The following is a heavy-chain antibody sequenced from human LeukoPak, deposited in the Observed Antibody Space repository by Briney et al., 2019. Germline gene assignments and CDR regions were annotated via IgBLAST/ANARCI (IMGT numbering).Heavy chain of an antibody. CDR3: ARGRTIFGVVIALDY. V-gene: IGHV4-34*01. J-gene: IGHJ4*02. Sequence: SETLSLTCAVYGGSFSGYYWSWIRQPPGKGLEWIGEINHSGSTNYNPSLKSRVTISVDTSKNQFSLKLSSVTAAGTAVYYCARGRTIFGVVIALDYWGQGTLVTVSS. CDR1: GGSFSGYY. CDR2: INHSGST. D-gene: IGHD3-3*01.